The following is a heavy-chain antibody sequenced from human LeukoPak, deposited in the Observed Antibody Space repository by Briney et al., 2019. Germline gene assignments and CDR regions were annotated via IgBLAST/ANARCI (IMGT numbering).Heavy chain of an antibody. CDR3: ARVGATSAFDI. V-gene: IGHV4-59*01. D-gene: IGHD1-26*01. CDR1: GGSISSYY. CDR2: IYYSGST. Sequence: SETLSLTRTVSGGSISSYYWSWIRQPPGKGLEWIGYIYYSGSTNYNPSLKSRVTISVDTSKNQFSLKLSSVTAADTAVYYCARVGATSAFDIWGQGTMVTVSS. J-gene: IGHJ3*02.